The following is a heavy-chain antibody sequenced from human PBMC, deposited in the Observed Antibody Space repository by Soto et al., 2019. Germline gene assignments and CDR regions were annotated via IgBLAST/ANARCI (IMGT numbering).Heavy chain of an antibody. Sequence: GGSMGLSCAACGFSLSDYWMSWVRQYPGKGLEWVANINQDESEKYFMDSVTGRFAISRDNAKNSLYLQMNRLRAEDTAVYYCTTGPSSGWYPTSHYWGQGTLVTVSS. V-gene: IGHV3-7*03. D-gene: IGHD6-19*01. CDR1: GFSLSDYW. J-gene: IGHJ4*02. CDR2: INQDESEK. CDR3: TTGPSSGWYPTSHY.